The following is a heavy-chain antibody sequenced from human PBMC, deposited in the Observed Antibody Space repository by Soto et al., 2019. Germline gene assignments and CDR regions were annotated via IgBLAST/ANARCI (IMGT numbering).Heavy chain of an antibody. V-gene: IGHV1-46*03. Sequence: QVQLVQPGAEVKKPGASVKLSCKASGYTLTSFYIHWVRQAPGQGLEWMGIINPNGGSTNYAHNFQGIVTMTRDTSTSTVYMDLTSLRSEDTAVYYCARGLAPGDYWGQGTLVTVSS. CDR1: GYTLTSFY. J-gene: IGHJ4*02. CDR2: INPNGGST. CDR3: ARGLAPGDY. D-gene: IGHD6-6*01.